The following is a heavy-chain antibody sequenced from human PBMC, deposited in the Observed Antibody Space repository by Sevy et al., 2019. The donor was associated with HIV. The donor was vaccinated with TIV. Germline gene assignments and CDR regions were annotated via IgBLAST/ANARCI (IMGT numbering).Heavy chain of an antibody. J-gene: IGHJ4*02. Sequence: GGSLRLSCAASGFNFSIYGMHWVRQAPGKGLEWVALIRYDGSNKYYVDSVKGRFTIFRANSKNTVYLQMNSLRAEDTAVYYCARGRDYGNFDYWGQGTLVTVSS. CDR1: GFNFSIYG. CDR2: IRYDGSNK. D-gene: IGHD4-17*01. V-gene: IGHV3-33*01. CDR3: ARGRDYGNFDY.